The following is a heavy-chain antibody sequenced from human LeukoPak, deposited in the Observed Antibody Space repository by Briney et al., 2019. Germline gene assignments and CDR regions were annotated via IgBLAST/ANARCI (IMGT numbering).Heavy chain of an antibody. Sequence: SQTLSLTCTVSGGSIRSHENYWSWIRQHPGTGLEWIGYIYHSGSTYYNPSLKSQVTISVDTSRSQFSLKLSSVTAADTALYYCARAHNYDSLTGYYIDPWGQGTLVTVSS. D-gene: IGHD3-9*01. CDR3: ARAHNYDSLTGYYIDP. CDR2: IYHSGST. J-gene: IGHJ5*02. V-gene: IGHV4-31*01. CDR1: GGSIRSHENY.